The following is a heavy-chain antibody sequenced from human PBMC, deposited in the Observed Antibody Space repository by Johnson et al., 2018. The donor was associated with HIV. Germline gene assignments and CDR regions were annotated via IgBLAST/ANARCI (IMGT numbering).Heavy chain of an antibody. Sequence: VQLVESGGGLFQPGGSLRLSCAASGFSVSNNYMSWVRQAPGQGLAWVSVIYSCGNTYYAYSVKGRFTISRDNSKNTLSLQMNSLRVEDTAVYYCAKATTGSDAFDIWGQGTMVTVSS. CDR3: AKATTGSDAFDI. D-gene: IGHD1-1*01. V-gene: IGHV3-66*01. CDR1: GFSVSNNY. CDR2: IYSCGNT. J-gene: IGHJ3*02.